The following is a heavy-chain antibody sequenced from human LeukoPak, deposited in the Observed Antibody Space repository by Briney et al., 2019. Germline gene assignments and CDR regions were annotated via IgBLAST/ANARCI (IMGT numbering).Heavy chain of an antibody. D-gene: IGHD3-9*01. V-gene: IGHV3-21*01. CDR2: ISSSSSYI. CDR3: AKRDFDDYFDS. J-gene: IGHJ4*02. Sequence: GGSLGLSCAASGFTFSSYSMNWVRQAPGKGLEWVSSISSSSSYIYYADSVKGRFTISRDNAKNSLYLQMNSLRAEDTAVYYCAKRDFDDYFDSWGQGTLVTVSS. CDR1: GFTFSSYS.